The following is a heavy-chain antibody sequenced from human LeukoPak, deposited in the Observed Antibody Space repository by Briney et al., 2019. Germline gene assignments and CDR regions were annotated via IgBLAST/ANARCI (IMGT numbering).Heavy chain of an antibody. D-gene: IGHD1-14*01. J-gene: IGHJ3*02. CDR1: GFTFSDHY. V-gene: IGHV3-72*01. CDR3: ARATGAFDI. Sequence: GGSLRLSCAASGFTFSDHYMDWVRQAPGKGVEWVGRSRNKANSYTTEYAASVKGRFTISRDDSKNSLYLQMNSLKTEDTAVYYCARATGAFDIWGQGTMVTVSS. CDR2: SRNKANSYTT.